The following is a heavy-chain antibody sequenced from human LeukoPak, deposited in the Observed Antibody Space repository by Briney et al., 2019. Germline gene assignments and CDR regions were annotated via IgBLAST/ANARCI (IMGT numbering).Heavy chain of an antibody. V-gene: IGHV1-24*01. J-gene: IGHJ6*02. CDR1: GYTLTELS. CDR2: FDPEDGET. Sequence: ASVKVSCKVSGYTLTELSMHWVRQAPGKGLEWMGGFDPEDGETIYAQKFQGRVTMTEDTSTDTAYMELSSLRSEDTAVYYCATRISAAAGTITPGSYYYYYGMDVWGQGTTVIVSS. CDR3: ATRISAAAGTITPGSYYYYYGMDV. D-gene: IGHD6-13*01.